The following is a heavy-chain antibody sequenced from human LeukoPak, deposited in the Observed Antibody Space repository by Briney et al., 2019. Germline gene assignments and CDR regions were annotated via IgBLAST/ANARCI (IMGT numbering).Heavy chain of an antibody. J-gene: IGHJ1*01. Sequence: LGGSLLLGCAASGYTFSSYSMNWARQAPGKGLEWVSFISTSSAYIFYADSVKGRFTISRDNAKNSLYLQMNGLRAEDSALYYCARDRSGGSVSHSWGEGPLLSVSS. CDR1: GYTFSSYS. V-gene: IGHV3-21*01. CDR3: ARDRSGGSVSHS. D-gene: IGHD2-15*01. CDR2: ISTSSAYI.